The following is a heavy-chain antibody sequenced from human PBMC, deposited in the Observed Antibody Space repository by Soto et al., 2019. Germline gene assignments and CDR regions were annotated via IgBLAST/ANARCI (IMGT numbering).Heavy chain of an antibody. Sequence: QVQLVQSGAEVKKPGSSVKVSCKASGGTFSSHTISWVRQAPGQGLEWMGRIIPILGIANYAQKFQGRVMITADKSTSTAYMELSSLRSEDTAVYYCARDSGSYYGSGSYYGWGQGTLVTVSS. V-gene: IGHV1-69*08. D-gene: IGHD3-10*01. CDR1: GGTFSSHT. J-gene: IGHJ4*02. CDR3: ARDSGSYYGSGSYYG. CDR2: IIPILGIA.